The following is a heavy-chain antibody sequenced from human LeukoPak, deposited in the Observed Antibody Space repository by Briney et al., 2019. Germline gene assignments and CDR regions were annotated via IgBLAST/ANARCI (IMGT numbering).Heavy chain of an antibody. CDR1: GFTFSSYA. J-gene: IGHJ4*02. CDR2: IIGSGGST. CDR3: AKGLWAFDY. Sequence: GGSLRLSCAASGFTFSSYAMSWVRQAPGKGREGVSAIIGSGGSTYYADSVRGRFTISRDNCKNTLYLQMNSLRAEDTAVYYCAKGLWAFDYWGQGTLVTVSS. D-gene: IGHD3-10*01. V-gene: IGHV3-23*01.